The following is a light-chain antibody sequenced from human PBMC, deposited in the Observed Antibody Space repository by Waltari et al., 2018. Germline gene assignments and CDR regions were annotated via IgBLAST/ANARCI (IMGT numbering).Light chain of an antibody. Sequence: ETLMTQSPATLSASPGERVTLSCRASQNINNNLAWYQQNPGQTPRLLIYAASTRATGIPVRFSGGGSGTEFTLTISSLQSEDFAVYYCQQYNNWPPWTFGQGTKVE. CDR3: QQYNNWPPWT. V-gene: IGKV3-15*01. CDR2: AAS. CDR1: QNINNN. J-gene: IGKJ1*01.